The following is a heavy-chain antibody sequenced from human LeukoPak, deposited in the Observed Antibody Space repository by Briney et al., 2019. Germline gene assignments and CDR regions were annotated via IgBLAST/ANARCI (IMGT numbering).Heavy chain of an antibody. CDR3: ASSLAAAGYYFDY. CDR2: INPSGGST. J-gene: IGHJ4*02. D-gene: IGHD6-13*01. V-gene: IGHV1-46*01. CDR1: GYTFTSCY. Sequence: ASVKVSCKASGYTFTSCYMHWVRQAPGQGLEWMGIINPSGGSTSYAQKFQGRVTMTRDTSTSTVYMELSSLRSEDTAVYYCASSLAAAGYYFDYWGQGTLVTVSS.